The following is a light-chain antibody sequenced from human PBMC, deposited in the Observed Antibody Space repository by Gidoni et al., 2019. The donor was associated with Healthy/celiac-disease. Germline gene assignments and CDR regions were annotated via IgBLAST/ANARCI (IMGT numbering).Light chain of an antibody. V-gene: IGKV1-39*01. Sequence: DIQMTQSPSSLSASVGDRVTITCRASQSSSSYLDWYQQKPGKAPKLLISAASSVQSGVPARFSGSGSGTEFTLTISSLQPEDFATYYCQQSYSTPRTFGEGTKVEIK. CDR2: AAS. J-gene: IGKJ1*01. CDR3: QQSYSTPRT. CDR1: QSSSSY.